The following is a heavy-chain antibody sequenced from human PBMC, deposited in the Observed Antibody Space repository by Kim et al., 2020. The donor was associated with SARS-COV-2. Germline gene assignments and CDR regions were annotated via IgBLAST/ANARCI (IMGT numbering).Heavy chain of an antibody. J-gene: IGHJ4*02. Sequence: STDYADSVKGRFTISRDNSKNTLYLQMNSLRAEDTAVYYCAKDHSGSFDYWGQGTLVTVSS. V-gene: IGHV3-23*01. D-gene: IGHD3-22*01. CDR2: ST. CDR3: AKDHSGSFDY.